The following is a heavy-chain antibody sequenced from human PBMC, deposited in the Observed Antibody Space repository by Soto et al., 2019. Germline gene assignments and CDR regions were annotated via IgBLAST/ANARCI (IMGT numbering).Heavy chain of an antibody. CDR1: GYTCTGYV. V-gene: IGHV1-3*01. J-gene: IGHJ6*02. CDR3: ARDHRYTWNYVGHYYGMDV. CDR2: FKAGNGNT. Sequence: QVQLVQSGAEVKKPGAPGKFSCKAPGYTCTGYVIHWVRPAPGQRLGGLEWFKAGNGNTKYAQKFQGRATITRDTSASTAYMELSSLRSEDTAVYYCARDHRYTWNYVGHYYGMDVWGQGTTVTVSS. D-gene: IGHD1-7*01.